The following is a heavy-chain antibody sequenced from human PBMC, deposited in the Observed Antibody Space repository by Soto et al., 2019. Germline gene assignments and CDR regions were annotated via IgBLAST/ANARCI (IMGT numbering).Heavy chain of an antibody. CDR1: GDTFSTYT. D-gene: IGHD5-12*01. CDR3: VRAYTDYQPSYDP. CDR2: IIPVLNKI. J-gene: IGHJ5*02. Sequence: QVQLVQSGAEVKKPGSSVKVSCEASGDTFSTYTISWVRQVPGQGLAWMGRIIPVLNKINYAQKFQGRVTFTTNKSTYTVYMELSGLKSEDEAVYYCVRAYTDYQPSYDPWGQGTVVTVSS. V-gene: IGHV1-69*02.